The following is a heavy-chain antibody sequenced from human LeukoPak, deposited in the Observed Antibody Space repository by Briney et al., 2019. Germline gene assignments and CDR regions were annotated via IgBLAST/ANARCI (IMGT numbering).Heavy chain of an antibody. CDR3: ARDRGQWLVRGALEPFDY. Sequence: GASVKVSCKASGYTSTSYAMNWVRQAPGQGLEWMGWINTNTGNPTYAQGFTGRFVFSLDTSVSTAYLQISSLKAEDTAVYYCARDRGQWLVRGALEPFDYWGQGTLVTVSS. J-gene: IGHJ4*02. V-gene: IGHV7-4-1*02. CDR1: GYTSTSYA. CDR2: INTNTGNP. D-gene: IGHD6-19*01.